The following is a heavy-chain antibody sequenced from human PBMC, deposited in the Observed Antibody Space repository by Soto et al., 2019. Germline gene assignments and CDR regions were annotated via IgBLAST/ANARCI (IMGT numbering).Heavy chain of an antibody. J-gene: IGHJ5*02. CDR2: ISGFNDDT. CDR1: GYTFTSYG. CDR3: ARSGSYYPARNWFGP. Sequence: ASVKVSCKASGYTFTSYGISWVRQAPGQGLEWMGWISGFNDDTSHAQKLQGRVTMTKDTSTSTAYMELRSLKSDDTAVYYCARSGSYYPARNWFGPWGQGTLVTVSS. V-gene: IGHV1-18*01. D-gene: IGHD3-10*01.